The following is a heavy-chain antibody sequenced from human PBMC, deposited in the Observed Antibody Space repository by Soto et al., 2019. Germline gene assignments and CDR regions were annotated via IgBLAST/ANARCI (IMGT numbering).Heavy chain of an antibody. CDR3: ARNFGSSPYYYYYYGMDV. V-gene: IGHV1-69*13. D-gene: IGHD6-13*01. J-gene: IGHJ6*02. CDR1: GGTFSSYA. Sequence: SVKVSCKASGGTFSSYAISWVRQAPGQGLEWMGGIIPIFGTANYAQKFQGRVAITADESTSTAYMELSSLRSEDTAVYYCARNFGSSPYYYYYYGMDVWGQGXTVTVYS. CDR2: IIPIFGTA.